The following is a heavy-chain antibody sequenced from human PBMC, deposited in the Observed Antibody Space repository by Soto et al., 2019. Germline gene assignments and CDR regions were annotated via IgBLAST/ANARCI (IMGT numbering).Heavy chain of an antibody. CDR1: GFTFSSYS. J-gene: IGHJ4*02. CDR3: AREPLANGSYYFDY. Sequence: EVQLVESGGGLVQPGGSLRLSCAASGFTFSSYSMNWVRQAPGKGLEWVSYISSSSSTIYYADSVKSRFTISRDNAKNSLYLQMNSLRDEDTAVYYCAREPLANGSYYFDYWGQGTLVTVSS. D-gene: IGHD2-8*01. CDR2: ISSSSSTI. V-gene: IGHV3-48*02.